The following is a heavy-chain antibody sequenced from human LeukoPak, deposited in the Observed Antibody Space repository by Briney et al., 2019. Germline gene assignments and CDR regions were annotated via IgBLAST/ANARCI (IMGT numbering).Heavy chain of an antibody. CDR2: INSDGSTT. CDR3: AVPATTETTDYFDY. Sequence: GGSLRLSCAASTFTFRNYWMSWVRQAPGKGLVWVSHINSDGSTTTYADSVKGRFTISRDNAKNTLYLQMNSLRAEDTAVYYCAVPATTETTDYFDYWGQGILVTVSS. J-gene: IGHJ4*02. D-gene: IGHD4-17*01. V-gene: IGHV3-74*01. CDR1: TFTFRNYW.